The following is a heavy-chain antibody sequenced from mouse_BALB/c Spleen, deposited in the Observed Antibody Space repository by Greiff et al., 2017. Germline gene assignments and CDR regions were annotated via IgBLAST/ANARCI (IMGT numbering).Heavy chain of an antibody. D-gene: IGHD3-3*01. CDR1: GYTFTSYW. CDR2: IYPGDGDT. Sequence: QVQLQQSGAELARPGASVKLSCKASGYTFTSYWMQWVKQRPGQGLEWIGAIYPGDGDTRYTQKFKGKATLTADKSSSTAYMQLSSLASEDSAVYYCAREGSHYYAMDYWGQGTSVTVSS. J-gene: IGHJ4*01. V-gene: IGHV1-87*01. CDR3: AREGSHYYAMDY.